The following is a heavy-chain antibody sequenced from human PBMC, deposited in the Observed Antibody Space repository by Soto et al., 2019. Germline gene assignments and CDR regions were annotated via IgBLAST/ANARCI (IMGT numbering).Heavy chain of an antibody. J-gene: IGHJ4*02. Sequence: QVQLVQSGAEVKKPGSSVKVSCKASGGTFSSYAISWXRXXXGQGLEWMGGIIPIFGTANYAQKFQGRVXIXXXXXXXXXXXXXXXXXXXXXXXXXXARDPXXXYFDYWGQGTLVTVSS. V-gene: IGHV1-69*05. CDR1: GGTFSSYA. CDR3: ARDPXXXYFDY. CDR2: IIPIFGTA.